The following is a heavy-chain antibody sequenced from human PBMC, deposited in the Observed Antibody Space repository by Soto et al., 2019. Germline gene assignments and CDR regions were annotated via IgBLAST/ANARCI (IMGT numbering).Heavy chain of an antibody. V-gene: IGHV3-30*02. CDR2: IWYDGSNK. J-gene: IGHJ4*02. Sequence: GGSLRLSCAASGFTFSSYGMHWVRQAPGKGLEWVAVIWYDGSNKYYADSVKGRFTISRDNSRNTLYLQMNSLRPEDTAVYYCAKEGCSGGICYGFDYWGQGTLVTVSS. D-gene: IGHD2-15*01. CDR3: AKEGCSGGICYGFDY. CDR1: GFTFSSYG.